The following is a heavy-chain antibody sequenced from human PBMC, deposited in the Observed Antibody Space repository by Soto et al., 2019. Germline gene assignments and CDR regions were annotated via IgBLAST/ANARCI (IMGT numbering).Heavy chain of an antibody. V-gene: IGHV4-59*01. CDR1: GASISTYY. J-gene: IGHJ4*02. Sequence: QVQLQESGPGLVKPSETLSLTCTVSGASISTYYWSWLRQPPGKGLEWIAYISYSGSTNYNPSLRSRVTTSVDTSKNPFSLKLSSVTAADTAVYYCARVNSGARDVDYWGPGTLVTVSS. D-gene: IGHD1-26*01. CDR3: ARVNSGARDVDY. CDR2: ISYSGST.